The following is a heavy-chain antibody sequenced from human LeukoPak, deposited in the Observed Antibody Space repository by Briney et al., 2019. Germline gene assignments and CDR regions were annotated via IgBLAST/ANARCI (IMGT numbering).Heavy chain of an antibody. CDR2: MNPNSGNT. CDR1: GYTFTSYD. CDR3: ARAGRGLRYFDWLTHDY. Sequence: ASVKVSCKASGYTFTSYDINWVRQATGQGLEWMGWMNPNSGNTGYAQKFQGRVTMTRNTSISTAYMELSSLRAEDTAVYYCARAGRGLRYFDWLTHDYWGQGTLVTVSS. V-gene: IGHV1-8*01. J-gene: IGHJ4*02. D-gene: IGHD3-9*01.